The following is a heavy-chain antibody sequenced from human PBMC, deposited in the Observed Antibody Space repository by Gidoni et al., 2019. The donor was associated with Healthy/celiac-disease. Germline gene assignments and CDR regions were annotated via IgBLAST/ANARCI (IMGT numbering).Heavy chain of an antibody. J-gene: IGHJ6*03. Sequence: EVQLLESGGGWVQPGGSLRLSCAASGFTFSSYAMSWVRQAPGKGLEGVSAISGSGGSTYYADSVKGRFTISRDNSKNTLYLQMNSLRAEDTAVYYCAKGAVATTVYYYYYMDVWGKGTTVTVSS. CDR3: AKGAVATTVYYYYYMDV. CDR1: GFTFSSYA. CDR2: ISGSGGST. V-gene: IGHV3-23*01. D-gene: IGHD5-12*01.